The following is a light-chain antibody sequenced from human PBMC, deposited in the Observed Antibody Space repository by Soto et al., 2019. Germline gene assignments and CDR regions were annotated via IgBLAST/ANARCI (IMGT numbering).Light chain of an antibody. CDR3: QQYGSSSYT. V-gene: IGKV3-20*01. J-gene: IGKJ2*01. CDR2: AAS. Sequence: EIVLTQSPGTLSLSPGERATLSCRASQSISSSYLAWYQQKPGQAPRLLIYAASSRATGIPDMFSGSGSGTDFTITISRLEPEDFAVYYCQQYGSSSYTFGQGTQLEIK. CDR1: QSISSSY.